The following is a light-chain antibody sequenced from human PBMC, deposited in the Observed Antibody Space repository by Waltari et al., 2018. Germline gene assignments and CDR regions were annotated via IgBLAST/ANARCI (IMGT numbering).Light chain of an antibody. CDR3: QQSYNTPRT. V-gene: IGKV1-39*01. CDR1: QSISSF. CDR2: AAS. J-gene: IGKJ3*01. Sequence: DIQMTQSPSSLSASIGDRVTITCQASQSISSFLSWYQQKPGKAPKLLIYAASSLHSGVPSRFSGSGSGTDFTLTISSLQPEDFATYYCQQSYNTPRTFGPGTKVAIK.